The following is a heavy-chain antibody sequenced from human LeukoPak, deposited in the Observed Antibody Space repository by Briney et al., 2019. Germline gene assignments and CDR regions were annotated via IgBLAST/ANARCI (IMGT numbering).Heavy chain of an antibody. J-gene: IGHJ4*02. CDR1: GFTFSSYA. V-gene: IGHV3-23*01. D-gene: IGHD6-13*01. Sequence: GGSLRLSCAASGFTFSSYAMSWVRQAPGKGLEWVSAISGSGGSTYYADSVKGRFTISRDNSKNTLYLQMNSLRAEDTAVYYCAKDEFVDSSSPGDCWGQGTLVTVSS. CDR2: ISGSGGST. CDR3: AKDEFVDSSSPGDC.